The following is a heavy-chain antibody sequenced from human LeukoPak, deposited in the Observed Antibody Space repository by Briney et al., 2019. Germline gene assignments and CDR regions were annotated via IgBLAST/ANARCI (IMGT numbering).Heavy chain of an antibody. Sequence: PAGKGXEXIGRIYTSGSTNYNPSLKSRVTMSVDTSKNQFSLKLSSVTAADTAVYYCARAVSDYDILTGYYLQVGYFDYWGQGTLVTVSS. CDR3: ARAVSDYDILTGYYLQVGYFDY. V-gene: IGHV4-4*07. J-gene: IGHJ4*02. CDR2: IYTSGST. D-gene: IGHD3-9*01.